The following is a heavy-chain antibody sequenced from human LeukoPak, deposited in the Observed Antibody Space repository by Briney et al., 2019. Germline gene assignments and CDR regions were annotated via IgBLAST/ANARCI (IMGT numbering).Heavy chain of an antibody. J-gene: IGHJ6*03. CDR1: GFTFDDYG. D-gene: IGHD6-13*01. V-gene: IGHV3-20*04. CDR2: INWNGGST. CDR3: ARVRGSSWYYYYYYMDV. Sequence: GSLRLSCAASGFTFDDYGMSWVRQAPGKGLEWVSGINWNGGSTGYADSVKGRFTISRDNAKNSLYLQMNSLRAEDTALYYCARVRGSSWYYYYYYMDVWGKGTTVTVSS.